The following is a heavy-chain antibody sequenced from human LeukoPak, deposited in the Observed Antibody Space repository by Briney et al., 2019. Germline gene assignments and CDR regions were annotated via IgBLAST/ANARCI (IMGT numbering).Heavy chain of an antibody. D-gene: IGHD5-12*01. J-gene: IGHJ4*02. CDR2: IYSGGST. CDR3: TRGRYGGYGEIDY. CDR1: GFTVSSNY. V-gene: IGHV3-66*01. Sequence: GGSLRLSCAASGFTVSSNYMSWVRQAPGKGLEWVSVIYSGGSTYYADSVKGRFTISRDNSKNTLYLQMNSLRAEDTAVYYCTRGRYGGYGEIDYWGQGTLVTVSS.